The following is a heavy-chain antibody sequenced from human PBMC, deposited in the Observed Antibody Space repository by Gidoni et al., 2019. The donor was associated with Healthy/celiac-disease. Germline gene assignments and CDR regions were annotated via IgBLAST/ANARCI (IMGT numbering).Heavy chain of an antibody. J-gene: IGHJ4*02. Sequence: QVQLVASGGGVVHPGGCLRHSLAASGVTLMSYAMHWFRQAPCTGLEWVAVTSYYGSNKYYAYSVKGRFTIARDNSKNTLYLQMNSLRAKDTAVYYCASAANYGDYEYYFDYWVQGTLVTVSS. D-gene: IGHD4-17*01. CDR3: ASAANYGDYEYYFDY. CDR1: GVTLMSYA. CDR2: TSYYGSNK. V-gene: IGHV3-30-3*01.